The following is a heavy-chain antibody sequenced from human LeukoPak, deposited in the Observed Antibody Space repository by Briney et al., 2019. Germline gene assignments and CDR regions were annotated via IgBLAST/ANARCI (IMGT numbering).Heavy chain of an antibody. CDR1: GFTLSTYD. D-gene: IGHD6-19*01. V-gene: IGHV3-48*03. J-gene: IGHJ4*02. Sequence: GGSLRPSSTASGFTLSTYDMNSVRQAPGKGLEWISYISNSATTIYYADSVKGRFTISRDNAKNSLYLQVNSLRAEDTAVYYCARDSGSSGWCVYWGQGTLVTVSS. CDR3: ARDSGSSGWCVY. CDR2: ISNSATTI.